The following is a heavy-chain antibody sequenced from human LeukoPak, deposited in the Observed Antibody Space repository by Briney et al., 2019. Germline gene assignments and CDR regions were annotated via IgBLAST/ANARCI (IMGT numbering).Heavy chain of an antibody. D-gene: IGHD1-26*01. CDR3: ARDSLTVGATNY. J-gene: IGHJ4*02. Sequence: PGGSLRLSCAASGFTFSSYSMNWVRQAPGKGLEWPSYISYNSGTISYADSVKGRFTVSRDDAANSLYLQMTSLRVEDTAVYYCARDSLTVGATNYWGQGTLVTVSS. V-gene: IGHV3-48*04. CDR1: GFTFSSYS. CDR2: ISYNSGTI.